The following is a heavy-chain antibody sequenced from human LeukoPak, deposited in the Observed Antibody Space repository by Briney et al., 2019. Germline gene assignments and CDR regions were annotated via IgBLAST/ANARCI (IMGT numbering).Heavy chain of an antibody. Sequence: GGSLRLSCAASGFTFSDHYMDWARQAPGKGLEWVGRIRNKANRYTTEYAASVKGRFTISRDDSENSSYLQMNSLKTEDTAVYYCWSRLDAFDIWGQGTKVTVSS. V-gene: IGHV3-72*01. CDR1: GFTFSDHY. CDR2: IRNKANRYTT. D-gene: IGHD1-1*01. CDR3: WSRLDAFDI. J-gene: IGHJ3*02.